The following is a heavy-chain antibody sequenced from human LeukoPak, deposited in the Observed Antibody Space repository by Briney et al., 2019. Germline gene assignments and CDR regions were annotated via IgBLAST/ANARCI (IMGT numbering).Heavy chain of an antibody. CDR1: GFPFRTSA. CDR3: AKRTMSAFDS. Sequence: GGSLELSCAASGFPFRTSAMNWVRRAPGKGLEWLCGISGSGNGTYYADSVKGRFTISRDNSQNMVYLLMNSLTVEDAATYYCAKRTMSAFDSWGQGTLLIVSS. V-gene: IGHV3-23*01. J-gene: IGHJ4*02. CDR2: ISGSGNGT. D-gene: IGHD5-24*01.